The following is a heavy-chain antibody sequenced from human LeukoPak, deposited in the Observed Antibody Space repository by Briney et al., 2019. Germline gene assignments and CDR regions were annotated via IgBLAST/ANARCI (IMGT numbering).Heavy chain of an antibody. D-gene: IGHD3-9*01. J-gene: IGHJ6*02. V-gene: IGHV4-59*01. Sequence: PSETLSLTCTVSGGSLSSYYWSWIRQPPGKGLEWIGYIYYSGSTNYNPSLKSRVTISVDTSKNQFSLKLSSVTAADTAVYYCARGGYYDILTGYHPFVWGQGTTVTVSS. CDR3: ARGGYYDILTGYHPFV. CDR2: IYYSGST. CDR1: GGSLSSYY.